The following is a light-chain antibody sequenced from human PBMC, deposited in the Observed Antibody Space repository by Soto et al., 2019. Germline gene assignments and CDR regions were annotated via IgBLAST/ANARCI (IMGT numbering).Light chain of an antibody. J-gene: IGKJ1*01. CDR3: QQYGSPPWT. CDR2: GAS. Sequence: EIVMTQSPATLSVSPGXRATLSCRASQSVDSNLAWYQQKPGQAPRLLIYGASTRATGIPARFSGSGSGTDFTLTISSLEPEDFAVYYCQQYGSPPWTFGQGTKVDIK. V-gene: IGKV3-15*01. CDR1: QSVDSN.